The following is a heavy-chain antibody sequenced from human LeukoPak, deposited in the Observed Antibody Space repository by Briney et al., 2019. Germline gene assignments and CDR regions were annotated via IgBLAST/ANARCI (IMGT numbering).Heavy chain of an antibody. J-gene: IGHJ6*03. V-gene: IGHV1-69*05. CDR3: ARARGGTSYYYYYMDV. CDR1: GGTFSSYA. Sequence: ASVKVSCKASGGTFSSYAISWVRQAPGQGLEWMGGIIPIFGTANYAQKFQGRVTITTDESTSTAYMELSSLRSEDTAVYYCARARGGTSYYYYYMDVWGKGTTVTVSS. CDR2: IIPIFGTA. D-gene: IGHD2-2*01.